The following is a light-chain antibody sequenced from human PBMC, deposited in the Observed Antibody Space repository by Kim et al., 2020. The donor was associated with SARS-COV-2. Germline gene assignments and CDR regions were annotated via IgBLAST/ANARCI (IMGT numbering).Light chain of an antibody. V-gene: IGLV1-44*01. CDR1: TSNIGNYP. CDR2: GND. J-gene: IGLJ3*02. Sequence: GQRVTISCSGSTSNIGNYPVSGYQQVPGTAPKLLIYGNDERPSRVPDRFSGSKSGTSASLAISGLQSDDEADYYCAAWDDTLYGRVFGGGTKVTVL. CDR3: AAWDDTLYGRV.